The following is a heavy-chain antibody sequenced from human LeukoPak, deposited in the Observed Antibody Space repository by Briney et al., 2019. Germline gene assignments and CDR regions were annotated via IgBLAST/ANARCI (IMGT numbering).Heavy chain of an antibody. V-gene: IGHV4-34*01. D-gene: IGHD3-22*01. CDR2: INHSGST. CDR3: ARGIQWLLMYYFDY. J-gene: IGHJ4*02. Sequence: PSETLSLTCAVYGGSFSGYYWSWIRQPPGKGLEWIGEINHSGSTNYNPSLKSRVTISVDTSKNQFSLKLSSVTAADTAVYYCARGIQWLLMYYFDYWGQGTLVTVSS. CDR1: GGSFSGYY.